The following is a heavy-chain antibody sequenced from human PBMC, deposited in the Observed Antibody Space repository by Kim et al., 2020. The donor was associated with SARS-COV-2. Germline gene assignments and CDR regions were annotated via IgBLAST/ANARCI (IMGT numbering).Heavy chain of an antibody. V-gene: IGHV3-43*02. CDR3: AKENGLLWYQVRGAFDI. CDR2: ISGGGGST. CDR1: GFTFDDYS. J-gene: IGHJ3*02. Sequence: GGSLRLSCAASGFTFDDYSMHWVRQAPGKGLEWVSFISGGGGSTYYADSVKGRFTISRDNSKNSLYLQMNSLRTEDTALYYCAKENGLLWYQVRGAFDIWGQGTLVTVSS. D-gene: IGHD3-10*01.